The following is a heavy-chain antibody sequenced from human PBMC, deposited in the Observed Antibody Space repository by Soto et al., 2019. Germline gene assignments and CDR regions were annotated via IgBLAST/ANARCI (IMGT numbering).Heavy chain of an antibody. CDR2: IYYSGST. V-gene: IGHV4-39*01. J-gene: IGHJ5*02. D-gene: IGHD2-2*01. Sequence: SETLSLTCTVSGGSISSSSYYWGWIRQPPGKGLEWIGSIYYSGSTYYNPSLKSRVTISVDTSKNQFSLKLSSVTAADTAVYYCASRGDLVVVTETLGWFDPWGQGTLVT. CDR3: ASRGDLVVVTETLGWFDP. CDR1: GGSISSSSYY.